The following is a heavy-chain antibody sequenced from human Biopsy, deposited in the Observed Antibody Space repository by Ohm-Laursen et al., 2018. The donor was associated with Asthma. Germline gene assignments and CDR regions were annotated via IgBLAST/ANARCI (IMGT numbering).Heavy chain of an antibody. CDR1: AFTFSIYD. J-gene: IGHJ3*02. Sequence: SMRLSCTPSAFTFSIYDIHWVRQAPAKGLAWVAVISYDGGNKFYGDSVKGRFTLSRDNSRNTLYLQMNSLRVEDTAIYYCARTDERWTSIQDDALDIWGQGTMVIVSS. CDR3: ARTDERWTSIQDDALDI. CDR2: ISYDGGNK. V-gene: IGHV3-30*03. D-gene: IGHD2/OR15-2a*01.